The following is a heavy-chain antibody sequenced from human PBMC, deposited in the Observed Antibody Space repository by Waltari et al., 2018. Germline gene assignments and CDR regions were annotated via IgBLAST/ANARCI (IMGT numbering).Heavy chain of an antibody. J-gene: IGHJ4*02. CDR3: ARDGPLQIQSWYSFDY. CDR2: TSYDGSDE. Sequence: QVQLVESGGGVVHPGRSLRLSCEASGFTFSYHALHWVRQAPGKGLKWVSGTSYDGSDEYSADAVRGRFTISRDDSKDTVNLQMNSLRPEDTAVYYCARDGPLQIQSWYSFDYWGQGTLVTVSS. V-gene: IGHV3-30*07. D-gene: IGHD5-18*01. CDR1: GFTFSYHA.